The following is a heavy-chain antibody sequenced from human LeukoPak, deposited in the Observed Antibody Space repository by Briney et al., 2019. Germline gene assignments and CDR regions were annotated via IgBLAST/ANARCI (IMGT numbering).Heavy chain of an antibody. CDR2: MRYDGSNK. V-gene: IGHV3-30*02. D-gene: IGHD3-10*01. J-gene: IGHJ4*02. Sequence: GGSLRLSCAASGFTFSSYGMHWVRQAPGKGLEWVAFMRYDGSNKYYADSVKGRFTISRDNSKNTLYLQMNSLRAEDTAVYYCAKDPGTRYDPLGYFDYWGQGPLVTVSS. CDR1: GFTFSSYG. CDR3: AKDPGTRYDPLGYFDY.